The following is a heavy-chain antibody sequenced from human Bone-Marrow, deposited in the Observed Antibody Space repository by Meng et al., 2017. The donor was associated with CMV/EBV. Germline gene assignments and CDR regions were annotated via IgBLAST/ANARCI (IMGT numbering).Heavy chain of an antibody. V-gene: IGHV1-18*01. Sequence: ASVKVSCKASGYTFTSYGISWVRQAPGQGLEWMGWISAYNGNTNYAQKLQGRVTMTTDTSTSTAYMELRSLRSEDTAVYYCALDCSSTSCWGYWGQGTLVTVSS. CDR2: ISAYNGNT. D-gene: IGHD2-2*01. CDR1: GYTFTSYG. J-gene: IGHJ1*01. CDR3: ALDCSSTSCWGY.